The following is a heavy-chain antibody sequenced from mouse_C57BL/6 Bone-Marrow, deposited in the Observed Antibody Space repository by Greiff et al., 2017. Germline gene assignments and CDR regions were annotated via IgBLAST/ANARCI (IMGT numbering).Heavy chain of an antibody. CDR3: AREFFAY. CDR1: GYSFTSYY. CDR2: IYPGSGNT. Sequence: QVQLQQSGPELVKPGASVKISCKASGYSFTSYYIHWVKQRPGQGLEWIGWIYPGSGNTKYNEKFKGKATLTADTSASTAYMQLSSLTSEDSAVYYCAREFFAYWGQGTLVTVSA. V-gene: IGHV1-66*01. J-gene: IGHJ3*01.